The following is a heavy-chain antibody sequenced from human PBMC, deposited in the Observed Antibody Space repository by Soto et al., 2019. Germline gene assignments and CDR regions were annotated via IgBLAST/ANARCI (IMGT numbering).Heavy chain of an antibody. CDR2: MHASGGT. CDR1: GAPISSNDYF. J-gene: IGHJ4*02. D-gene: IGHD2-15*01. CDR3: AAIVVGATRHSDVDS. V-gene: IGHV4-39*01. Sequence: PSETLSLTCSVSGAPISSNDYFWAWIRQPPGRGLEFIASMHASGGTYHASSLKSRATMSLDTSKDQFSLKLQSVTAADTGTYYCAAIVVGATRHSDVDSWGQGTLVTVSS.